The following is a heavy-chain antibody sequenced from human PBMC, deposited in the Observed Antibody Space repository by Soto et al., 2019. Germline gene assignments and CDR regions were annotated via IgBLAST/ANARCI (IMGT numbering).Heavy chain of an antibody. CDR2: IYYSGST. V-gene: IGHV4-30-4*01. Sequence: SETLSLTCTVSGGSISSGDYYWSWIRQPPGKGLEWIGYIYYSGSTYYNPSLKSRVTISVDTSKNQFSLKLSSVTAADTAVYYCARVRSFVMRGDYYYYSMDVWGQGTTVTVSS. CDR3: ARVRSFVMRGDYYYYSMDV. D-gene: IGHD3-3*02. J-gene: IGHJ6*02. CDR1: GGSISSGDYY.